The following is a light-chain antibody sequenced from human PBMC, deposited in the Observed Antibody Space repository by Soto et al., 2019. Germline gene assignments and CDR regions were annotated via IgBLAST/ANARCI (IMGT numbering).Light chain of an antibody. Sequence: QSALTQPASVSGSPGQSITISCTGTSSDVGGYNYVSWYQHHPGKAPKLMIYDVSNRPSGVSNRFSGSKSGNTASLTISGLQPEDEADYYCSSYTTSNTRQIVCGTETKVTVL. CDR1: SSDVGGYNY. CDR3: SSYTTSNTRQIV. J-gene: IGLJ1*01. V-gene: IGLV2-14*03. CDR2: DVS.